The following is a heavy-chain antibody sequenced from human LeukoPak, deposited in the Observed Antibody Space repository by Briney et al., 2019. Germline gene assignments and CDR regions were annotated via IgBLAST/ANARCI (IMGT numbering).Heavy chain of an antibody. D-gene: IGHD2-2*01. CDR3: AKDHTSLGGLDY. V-gene: IGHV3-23*01. J-gene: IGHJ4*02. CDR2: IRGGGGST. Sequence: GGSLGLSCAASGFSFSSFAMTWVRQAPGKGLEWVSVIRGGGGSTTYADAVKGRFTISRDDSKNTVYLQMNSLRADDTAVYYCAKDHTSLGGLDYWGQGTLVTVSS. CDR1: GFSFSSFA.